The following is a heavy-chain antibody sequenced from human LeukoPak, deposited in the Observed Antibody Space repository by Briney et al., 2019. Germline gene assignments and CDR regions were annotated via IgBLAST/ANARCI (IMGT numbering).Heavy chain of an antibody. CDR3: ARGPTYDFWSGYHSSDYYYYYMDV. D-gene: IGHD3-3*01. J-gene: IGHJ6*03. V-gene: IGHV1-69*13. Sequence: GASVKVSCKASGYTFTGYYMHWVRQAPGQGLEWVGGIIPIFGTANYAQKFQGRVTITADESTSTAYMELSSLRSEDTAVYYCARGPTYDFWSGYHSSDYYYYYMDVWGKGTTVTVSS. CDR2: IIPIFGTA. CDR1: GYTFTGYY.